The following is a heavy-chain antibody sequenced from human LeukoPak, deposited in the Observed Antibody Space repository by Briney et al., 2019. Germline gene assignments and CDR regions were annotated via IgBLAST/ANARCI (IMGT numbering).Heavy chain of an antibody. CDR1: GFTFSSYA. CDR2: ISYDGSNK. D-gene: IGHD6-13*01. CDR3: ARDDSSSGNPIDAFDI. Sequence: GGSLRPSCAASGFTFSSYAMHWVRQAPGKGLEWVAVISYDGSNKYYADSVKGRFTISRDNSKNTLYLQMNSLRAEDTAVYYCARDDSSSGNPIDAFDIWGQGTMVTVSS. J-gene: IGHJ3*02. V-gene: IGHV3-30-3*01.